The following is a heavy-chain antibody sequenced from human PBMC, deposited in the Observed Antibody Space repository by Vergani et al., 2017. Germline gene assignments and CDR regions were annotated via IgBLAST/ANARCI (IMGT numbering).Heavy chain of an antibody. CDR1: GGTFSSYA. Sequence: QVQLVQSGAEVKKPGSSVKVSCKASGGTFSSYAISWVRQAPGQGLEWMGGIIPIFGTENYEQKFQGRVTITADESTNTAYMELSSLRSEDTAVYYCARDRELLRYYYYYGMDVWGQGTTVTVSS. CDR2: IIPIFGTE. V-gene: IGHV1-69*12. J-gene: IGHJ6*02. D-gene: IGHD1-26*01. CDR3: ARDRELLRYYYYYGMDV.